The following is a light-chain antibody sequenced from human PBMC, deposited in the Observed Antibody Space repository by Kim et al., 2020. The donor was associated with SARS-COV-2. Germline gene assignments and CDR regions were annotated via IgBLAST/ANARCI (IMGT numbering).Light chain of an antibody. J-gene: IGLJ1*01. CDR3: SSYTSSSTPFYD. CDR2: DVS. V-gene: IGLV2-14*03. CDR1: SSDVGGYNY. Sequence: QSALTQPASVSGSPGQSITISCTGTSSDVGGYNYVSWYQQHPGKAPKLMIYDVSNRPSGVSNRFSGSKSGNTASLTISGLQAEDEADYYCSSYTSSSTPFYDFGTGTKVTVL.